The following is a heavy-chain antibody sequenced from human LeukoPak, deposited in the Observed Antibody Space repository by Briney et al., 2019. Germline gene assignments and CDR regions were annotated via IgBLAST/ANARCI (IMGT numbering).Heavy chain of an antibody. V-gene: IGHV3-53*01. Sequence: GGSLRLSCAASGFTVSSNNMSWVRQAPGKGLEWVSVIYSGGSTYYADSVKGRFTISRDNSKNTLYLQMNSLRAEDTAVYYCARAQWGVYFDYWGQGTLVTVSS. CDR3: ARAQWGVYFDY. CDR1: GFTVSSNN. CDR2: IYSGGST. J-gene: IGHJ4*02. D-gene: IGHD2-8*01.